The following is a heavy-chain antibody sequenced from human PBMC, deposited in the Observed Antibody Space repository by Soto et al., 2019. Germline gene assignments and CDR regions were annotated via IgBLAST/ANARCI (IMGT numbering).Heavy chain of an antibody. Sequence: SETLSLTCAIYGGSFSNYYWNWIRQPPGKGLEWMGKLNHNGSTNYRPSLKSRLTISVDTSKNQFSLKPISVTAADTAVYFCGRGRGYSNAWGSYYSGMDVWGQGTTVTVSS. J-gene: IGHJ6*02. CDR1: GGSFSNYY. CDR3: GRGRGYSNAWGSYYSGMDV. V-gene: IGHV4-34*01. D-gene: IGHD6-19*01. CDR2: LNHNGST.